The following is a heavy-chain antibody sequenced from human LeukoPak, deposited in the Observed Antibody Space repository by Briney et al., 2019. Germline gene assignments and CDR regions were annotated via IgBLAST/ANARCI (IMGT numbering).Heavy chain of an antibody. V-gene: IGHV1-69*01. CDR2: IIPIFGTA. J-gene: IGHJ5*02. CDR1: GVTFSSYA. CDR3: ARDPGTTNWFDP. D-gene: IGHD1-1*01. Sequence: GGSLRLSCAASGVTFSSYAISWVRQAPGQGLKWMGGIIPIFGTANYAQKFQGRVTITADESTSTAYMELSSLRSEDTAVYYCARDPGTTNWFDPWGQGTLVTVSS.